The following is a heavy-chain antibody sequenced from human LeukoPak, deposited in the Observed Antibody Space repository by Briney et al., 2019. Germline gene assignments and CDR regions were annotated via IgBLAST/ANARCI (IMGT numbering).Heavy chain of an antibody. CDR3: ARDRWRDSGYSYGLI. CDR2: IIPIFGTA. J-gene: IGHJ4*02. D-gene: IGHD5-18*01. CDR1: GGTFSSYA. Sequence: SVKVSCKASGGTFSSYAISWVRQAPGQGLEWMGGIIPIFGTANYAQKFQGRVTITTDESTSTAYMELSSLRSEDTAVYYCARDRWRDSGYSYGLIWGQGTLVTVSS. V-gene: IGHV1-69*05.